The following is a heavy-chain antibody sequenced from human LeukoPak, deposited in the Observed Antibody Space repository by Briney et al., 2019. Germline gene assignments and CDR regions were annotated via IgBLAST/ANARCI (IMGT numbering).Heavy chain of an antibody. CDR3: AKSRGYCSAGSSCYFDY. CDR1: GFTFSSYS. D-gene: IGHD2-15*01. CDR2: IRSRSNYI. J-gene: IGHJ4*02. Sequence: GGSLRLSCAASGFTFSSYSMNWVRQAPGKGLEWVSSIRSRSNYIYYADSVRGQFTISRDNAKNSLYLQMNSLRAEDTAVYYCAKSRGYCSAGSSCYFDYWGRGTLVTVSS. V-gene: IGHV3-21*04.